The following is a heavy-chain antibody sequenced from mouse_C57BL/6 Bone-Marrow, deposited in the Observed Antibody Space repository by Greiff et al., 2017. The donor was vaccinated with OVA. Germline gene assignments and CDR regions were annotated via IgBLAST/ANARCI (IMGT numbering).Heavy chain of an antibody. J-gene: IGHJ3*01. CDR1: GFTFSSYT. Sequence: EVKVVESGGGLVKPGGSLKLSCAASGFTFSSYTMSWVRQTPEKRLEWVATISGGGGNTYYPDSVKGRFTIARDNAKNTLYLQMSSLRSEDTALDDCARRGAYTRAWFAYWGQGTLVTVSA. CDR2: ISGGGGNT. V-gene: IGHV5-9*01. CDR3: ARRGAYTRAWFAY. D-gene: IGHD6-5*01.